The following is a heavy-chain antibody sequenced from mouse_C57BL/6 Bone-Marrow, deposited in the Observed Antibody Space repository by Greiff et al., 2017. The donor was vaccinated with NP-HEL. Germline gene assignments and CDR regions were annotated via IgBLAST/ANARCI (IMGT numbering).Heavy chain of an antibody. CDR2: IDPNSGGT. CDR1: GYTFTSYW. J-gene: IGHJ1*03. V-gene: IGHV1-72*01. D-gene: IGHD1-1*01. CDR3: ARYPPYYYWYFDV. Sequence: VQLQQPGAELVKPGASVKLSCKASGYTFTSYWMHWVKQRPGRGLEWIGRIDPNSGGTTYNEKFKSKATLTVDKPSSTAYMQLSSLTSEDSAVYYCARYPPYYYWYFDVWGTGTTVTVSA.